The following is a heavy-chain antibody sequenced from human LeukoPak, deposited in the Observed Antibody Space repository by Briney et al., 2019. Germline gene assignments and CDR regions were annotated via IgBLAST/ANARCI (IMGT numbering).Heavy chain of an antibody. Sequence: ASVKVSCKVSGYTLTELSMHWVRQAPGKGLEWMGGFDPEDGETIYAQKFQGRVTMTRNTSISTAYMELSSLRSEDTAVYYCARGSGSSWFPDLDYWGQGTLVTVSS. J-gene: IGHJ4*02. CDR2: FDPEDGET. CDR1: GYTLTELS. V-gene: IGHV1-24*01. D-gene: IGHD6-13*01. CDR3: ARGSGSSWFPDLDY.